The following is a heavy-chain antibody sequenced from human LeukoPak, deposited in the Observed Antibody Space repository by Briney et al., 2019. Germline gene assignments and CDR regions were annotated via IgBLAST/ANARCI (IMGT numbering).Heavy chain of an antibody. CDR2: IRGSGSGSGSGM. J-gene: IGHJ4*02. D-gene: IGHD7-27*01. CDR3: ARDNNWGFDF. V-gene: IGHV3-48*03. CDR1: GFTCRNYW. Sequence: AGGSLRLSCAASGFTCRNYWMGWVRQAPGKGLEWVSNIRGSGSGSGSGMYYADSVKGRFTISRDNAKNSLYLQMSSLRAEDTAFYYCARDNNWGFDFWGQGALVTVSS.